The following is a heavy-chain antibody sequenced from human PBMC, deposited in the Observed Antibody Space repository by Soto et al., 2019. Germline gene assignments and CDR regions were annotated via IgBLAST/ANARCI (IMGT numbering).Heavy chain of an antibody. Sequence: SSETLSLTCTISGGSISGCYWGWIRQPPGKGLEWIGNIYYSGSANYDPSLRSRVTISLNTSKNQFSLNLNSVTAADTAIYYCARWTYCGGDCYWLDFWGQGTLVTVS. CDR2: IYYSGSA. D-gene: IGHD2-21*02. V-gene: IGHV4-59*01. J-gene: IGHJ4*02. CDR3: ARWTYCGGDCYWLDF. CDR1: GGSISGCY.